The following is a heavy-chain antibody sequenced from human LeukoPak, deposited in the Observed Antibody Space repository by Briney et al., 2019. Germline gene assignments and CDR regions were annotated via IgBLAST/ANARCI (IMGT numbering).Heavy chain of an antibody. Sequence: ASVKVSCKASGYTFTGYYMHWVRQAPGQGLEWMGWINPNSGGTNYAQKFQGRVTMTRDTSISTAYMELSRLRSDDTAVYYCARSLYYYGSGSYYGTYWGQGTLVTVSS. CDR2: INPNSGGT. D-gene: IGHD3-10*01. CDR3: ARSLYYYGSGSYYGTY. CDR1: GYTFTGYY. J-gene: IGHJ4*02. V-gene: IGHV1-2*02.